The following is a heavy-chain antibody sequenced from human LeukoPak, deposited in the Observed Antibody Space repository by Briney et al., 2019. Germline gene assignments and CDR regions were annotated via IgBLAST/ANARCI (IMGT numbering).Heavy chain of an antibody. Sequence: QAGGSLRLSCAASGFTFSSYWMSWVRQAPGKGLEWVANIKQDGSEKYYVDSAKGRFTISRDNAKNSLYLQMNSLRAEDTAVYYCATTRQYSNYYYYYGMDVWGQGTTVTVSS. V-gene: IGHV3-7*01. D-gene: IGHD4-11*01. CDR1: GFTFSSYW. CDR3: ATTRQYSNYYYYYGMDV. CDR2: IKQDGSEK. J-gene: IGHJ6*02.